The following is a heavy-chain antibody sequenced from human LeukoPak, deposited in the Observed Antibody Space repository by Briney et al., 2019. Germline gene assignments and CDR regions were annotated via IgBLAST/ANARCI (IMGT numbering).Heavy chain of an antibody. CDR1: GGSISCGAYY. Sequence: SETLSLTCTVSGGSISCGAYYWSWIRQHPGKGLEWGGYSYYSGSTYYNPSLKSLVTISLDTSKNQFSLKLSSVTAADTAVYYCARAPGYYYGSGSYWPTTITYFDSWGQGTLVTVSS. CDR2: SYYSGST. V-gene: IGHV4-31*01. J-gene: IGHJ4*02. CDR3: ARAPGYYYGSGSYWPTTITYFDS. D-gene: IGHD3-10*01.